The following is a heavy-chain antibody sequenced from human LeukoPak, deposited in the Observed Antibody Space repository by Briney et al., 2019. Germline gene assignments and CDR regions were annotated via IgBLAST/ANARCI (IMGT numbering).Heavy chain of an antibody. Sequence: SETLSLTCTVSGGSISSYYWSWIRQPPGKGLEWIGYIYYSGSTNYNPSLKSRVTISVDTSKSQFSLKLSSVTAADTAVYYCARGLAAAGTSYFDYWGQGTLVTVSS. CDR3: ARGLAAAGTSYFDY. D-gene: IGHD6-13*01. CDR1: GGSISSYY. V-gene: IGHV4-59*01. J-gene: IGHJ4*02. CDR2: IYYSGST.